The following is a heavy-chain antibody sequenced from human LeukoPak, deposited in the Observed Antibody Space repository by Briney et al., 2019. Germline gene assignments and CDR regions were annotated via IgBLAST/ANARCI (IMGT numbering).Heavy chain of an antibody. CDR2: ISTTGTTI. Sequence: GGSLRLSCAASGFTFSAYHINWVRQAPGKGLEWISYISTTGTTIHYADSVKGRFAISRDNAKNSLYLQMNSLRAEDTAVYYSVAYYYDSSGYYFDYWGQGTLVTVSS. CDR3: VAYYYDSSGYYFDY. CDR1: GFTFSAYH. J-gene: IGHJ4*02. D-gene: IGHD3-22*01. V-gene: IGHV3-48*01.